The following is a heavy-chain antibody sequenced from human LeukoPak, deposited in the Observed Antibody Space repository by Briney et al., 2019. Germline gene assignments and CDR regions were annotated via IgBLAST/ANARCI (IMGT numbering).Heavy chain of an antibody. V-gene: IGHV4-39*07. CDR3: ASAGDYGDYVGY. CDR2: IYYSGST. Sequence: SETLSLTCSVSGMSGGTINSYYWGWIRQPPGKGLEWIGSIYYSGSTYYNPSLKSRVTISVDTSKNQFSLKLSSVTAADTAVYYCASAGDYGDYVGYWGQGTLVTVSS. J-gene: IGHJ4*02. D-gene: IGHD4-17*01. CDR1: GMSGGTINSYY.